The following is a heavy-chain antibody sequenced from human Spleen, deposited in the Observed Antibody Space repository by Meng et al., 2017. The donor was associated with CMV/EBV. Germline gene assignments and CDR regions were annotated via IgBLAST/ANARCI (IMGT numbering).Heavy chain of an antibody. Sequence: ITTTKWWTWVRQPPGKGLEWVGEIDQSGNSNSNPSLKSRVTISVDKSKNQFSLKLSSVTAADTAVYYCARGTMIIAAAGTFNWFDPWGQGTLVTVSS. V-gene: IGHV4-4*02. J-gene: IGHJ5*02. D-gene: IGHD6-13*01. CDR1: ITTTKW. CDR3: ARGTMIIAAAGTFNWFDP. CDR2: IDQSGNS.